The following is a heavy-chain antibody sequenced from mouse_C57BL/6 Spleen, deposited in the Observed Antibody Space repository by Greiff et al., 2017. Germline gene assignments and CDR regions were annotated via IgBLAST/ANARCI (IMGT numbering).Heavy chain of an antibody. V-gene: IGHV1-55*01. CDR1: GYTFTSYW. CDR3: ARGDSSGVFDY. J-gene: IGHJ2*01. Sequence: QVQLKQPGAELVKPGASVKMSCKASGYTFTSYWITWVKQRPGQGLEWIGDIYPGSGSTNYNEKFKSKATLTVATSSSTAYMQLSSLTSEDSAVYYCARGDSSGVFDYWGQGTTLTVSS. CDR2: IYPGSGST. D-gene: IGHD3-2*02.